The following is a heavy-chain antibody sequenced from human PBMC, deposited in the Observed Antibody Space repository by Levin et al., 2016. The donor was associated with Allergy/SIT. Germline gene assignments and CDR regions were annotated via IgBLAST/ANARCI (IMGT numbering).Heavy chain of an antibody. Sequence: GESLKISCKGSGYSFTTYWIGWVRQMPGKGLEWMGIIYPGDSDTRYSPSFQGQVSMSVDKSTSTAYLQWSSLKASDTAMYYCARLVSSTTYEMDVWGQGTTVTVSS. CDR3: ARLVSSTTYEMDV. D-gene: IGHD2-2*01. CDR1: GYSFTTYW. J-gene: IGHJ6*02. CDR2: IYPGDSDT. V-gene: IGHV5-51*01.